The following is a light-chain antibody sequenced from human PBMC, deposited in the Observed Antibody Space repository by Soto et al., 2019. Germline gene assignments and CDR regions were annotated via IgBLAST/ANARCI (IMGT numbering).Light chain of an antibody. CDR2: EVS. V-gene: IGLV2-14*01. CDR1: SSDVGAYTY. Sequence: QSALTQPASVSGSPGQSITISCTGTSSDVGAYTYVSWYQQHPGKAPKLMIFEVSDRPSGVSNRFSGSKSGNTASLTISGLQAEDEADYYCSSYPTSNTLVFGGGTQLTVL. J-gene: IGLJ2*01. CDR3: SSYPTSNTLV.